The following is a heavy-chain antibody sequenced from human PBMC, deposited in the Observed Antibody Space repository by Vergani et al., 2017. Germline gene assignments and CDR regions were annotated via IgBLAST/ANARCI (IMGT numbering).Heavy chain of an antibody. CDR3: AREQWPRSGWFDP. V-gene: IGHV4-59*12. CDR2: IYYSGST. J-gene: IGHJ5*02. D-gene: IGHD6-19*01. CDR1: GGSISSYY. Sequence: QVQLQESGPGLVKPSETLSLTCTVSGGSISSYYWSWIRQPPGKGLEWIGYIYYSGSTNYNPSLKSRVTISVDTSKNQFSLKLSSVTAADTAVYYCAREQWPRSGWFDPWGQGTLVTVSS.